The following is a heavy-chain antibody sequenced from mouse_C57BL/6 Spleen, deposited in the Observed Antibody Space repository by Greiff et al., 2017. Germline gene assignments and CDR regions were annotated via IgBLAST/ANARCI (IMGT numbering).Heavy chain of an antibody. CDR1: GYAFSSSW. V-gene: IGHV1-82*01. CDR2: IYPGGGDT. Sequence: VQLKESGPELVKPGASVKISCKASGYAFSSSWMNWVKQRPGKGLEWIGRIYPGGGDTNYNGKFKGKATLTEDKSSSTAYMQLSSLTSEDSAVYFCAREERGYFDYWGQGTTLTVSS. J-gene: IGHJ2*01. CDR3: AREERGYFDY.